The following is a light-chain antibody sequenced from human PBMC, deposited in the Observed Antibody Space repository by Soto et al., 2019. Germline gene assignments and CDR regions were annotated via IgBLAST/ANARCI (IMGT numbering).Light chain of an antibody. V-gene: IGLV1-51*01. CDR2: DNS. CDR1: SSNIGSNT. CDR3: GTWDTSLPTGRAV. J-gene: IGLJ3*02. Sequence: QTVVTQPPAVSGTPGQRVTISCSGSSSNIGSNTVNWYQQLPGTAPKLLIYDNSLRPSGIPDRFFGSKSGTSATLGITGLQTGDEAVYYCGTWDTSLPTGRAVFGGGTKVTVL.